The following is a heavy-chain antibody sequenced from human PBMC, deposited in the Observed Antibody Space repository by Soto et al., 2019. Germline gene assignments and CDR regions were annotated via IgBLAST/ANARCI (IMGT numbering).Heavy chain of an antibody. CDR3: ARDLDYVLGAFDI. D-gene: IGHD4-17*01. CDR1: GFTFSSYS. J-gene: IGHJ3*02. CDR2: ISSSSSYI. V-gene: IGHV3-21*01. Sequence: GGSLRLSCAASGFTFSSYSMNWVRQAPGKGLEWVSSISSSSSYIYYADSVKGRFTISRDNAKNSLYLQMNSLRAEDTAVYYCARDLDYVLGAFDIWGKGTMVTVSS.